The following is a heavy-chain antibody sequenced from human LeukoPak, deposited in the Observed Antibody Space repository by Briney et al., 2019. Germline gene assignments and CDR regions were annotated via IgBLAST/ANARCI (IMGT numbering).Heavy chain of an antibody. V-gene: IGHV4-59*01. CDR1: GGSISGYY. J-gene: IGHJ5*02. D-gene: IGHD6-13*01. Sequence: SETLSLTCTVSGGSISGYYWSWIRQPPGKGLGWGGYIYYSVSTDYNPSLKSRVTISVDTSKNQFSLKLSSVTAADTAVYYCARVIAAAGWFDPWGQGTLVTVSS. CDR3: ARVIAAAGWFDP. CDR2: IYYSVST.